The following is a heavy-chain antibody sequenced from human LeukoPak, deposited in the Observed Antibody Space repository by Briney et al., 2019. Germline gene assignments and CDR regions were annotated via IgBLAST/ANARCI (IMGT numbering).Heavy chain of an antibody. Sequence: GGSLRLSCAASGFTFSSYCMHWVRQAPGKGLEWVAFIRNDGSNKYYADSVKGRFTISRDNSKNTLYLQMTSLRAEDTAVYYCAKDGPYGYSYGIRDFDYWGQGTLVTVSS. CDR2: IRNDGSNK. J-gene: IGHJ4*02. V-gene: IGHV3-30*02. CDR3: AKDGPYGYSYGIRDFDY. D-gene: IGHD5-18*01. CDR1: GFTFSSYC.